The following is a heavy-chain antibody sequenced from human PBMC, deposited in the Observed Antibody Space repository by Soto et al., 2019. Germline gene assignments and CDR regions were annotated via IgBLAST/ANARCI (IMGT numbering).Heavy chain of an antibody. CDR2: IIPIFGTA. D-gene: IGHD1-1*01. CDR3: ARDPRQVWNLHKYYYGMDV. V-gene: IGHV1-69*13. CDR1: GGTFSSYA. J-gene: IGHJ6*02. Sequence: ASVKVSCKASGGTFSSYAISWVRQAPGQGLEWMGGIIPIFGTANYAQKFQGRVTITADESTSTAYMELSSLRSEDTAVYYCARDPRQVWNLHKYYYGMDVWGQGTTVTVSS.